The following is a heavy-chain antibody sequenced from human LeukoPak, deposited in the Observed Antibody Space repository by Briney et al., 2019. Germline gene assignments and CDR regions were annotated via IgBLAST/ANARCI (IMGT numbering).Heavy chain of an antibody. CDR3: ARETHSGRYSLDNWFDP. CDR1: DGSISTNY. D-gene: IGHD1-26*01. V-gene: IGHV4-4*07. J-gene: IGHJ5*02. Sequence: KPSETLSLTCTVSDGSISTNYWSWIRQPAGKGLEWIGRIYASGSTNYKPSLKSRVTMSVDTSKNQFSLKLSSVTAADTAVYYCARETHSGRYSLDNWFDPWGQGTLATVSS. CDR2: IYASGST.